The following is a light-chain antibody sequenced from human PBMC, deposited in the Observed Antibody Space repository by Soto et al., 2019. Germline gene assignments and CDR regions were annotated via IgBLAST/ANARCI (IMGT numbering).Light chain of an antibody. CDR3: VSYTTSASYG. CDR1: SSDVGNYIF. J-gene: IGLJ1*01. V-gene: IGLV2-14*01. CDR2: DIN. Sequence: AQTQPASVSGSPGQSITIACTGTSSDVGNYIFVSWYRQHPGKAPKLMIYDINNRPSGVSNRFSGSKSGNTASLTISGLQAEDEADYYCVSYTTSASYGFGTGTKVTVL.